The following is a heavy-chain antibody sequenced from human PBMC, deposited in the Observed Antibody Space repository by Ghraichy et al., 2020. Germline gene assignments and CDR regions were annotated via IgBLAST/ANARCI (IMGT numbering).Heavy chain of an antibody. J-gene: IGHJ2*01. V-gene: IGHV3-21*01. Sequence: SVKGRFTISRDDAKNSLFLQMNSLRAEDTAVYYCARTLSTTVLPTARFWYFDLWGRGTLVTVSS. CDR3: ARTLSTTVLPTARFWYFDL. D-gene: IGHD4-17*01.